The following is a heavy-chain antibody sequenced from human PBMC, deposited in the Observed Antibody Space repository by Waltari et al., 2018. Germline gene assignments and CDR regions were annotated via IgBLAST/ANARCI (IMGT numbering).Heavy chain of an antibody. CDR2: IYYSGST. J-gene: IGHJ4*02. D-gene: IGHD1-20*01. V-gene: IGHV4-59*11. Sequence: QVQLQESGPGLVKPSETLSLTCTVSGGSISSHYWSWIRQPPGKGLEWIGYIYYSGSTNYNPSLKSRVTISVDTSKNQFSLKLSSVTAADTAVYYCARGSITRTFDYWGQGTLVTVSS. CDR3: ARGSITRTFDY. CDR1: GGSISSHY.